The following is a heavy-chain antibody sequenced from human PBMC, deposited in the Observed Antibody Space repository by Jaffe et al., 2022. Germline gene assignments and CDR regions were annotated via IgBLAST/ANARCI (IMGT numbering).Heavy chain of an antibody. Sequence: QVTLRESGPALVKPTQTLTLTCTFSGFSLSTSGMCVSWIRQPPGKALEWLALIDWDDDKYYSTSLKTRLTISKDTSKNQVVLTMTNMDPVDTATYYCARGGGSCYPETYYFDYWGQGTLVTVSS. CDR3: ARGGGSCYPETYYFDY. CDR2: IDWDDDK. J-gene: IGHJ4*02. D-gene: IGHD2-15*01. V-gene: IGHV2-70*01. CDR1: GFSLSTSGMC.